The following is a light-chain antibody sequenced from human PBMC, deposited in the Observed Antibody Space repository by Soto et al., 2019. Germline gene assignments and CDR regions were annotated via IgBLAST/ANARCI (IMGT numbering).Light chain of an antibody. Sequence: VVLTQSPGTLSLSPGERATLSCRASQSVSSSYLAWYQQKPGQAPRLLIYGASSRATGIPDRFSGSGSGTDFTLTISRLEPEDFAVYYCQQYGSSPETFGQGTELAIK. J-gene: IGKJ1*01. CDR2: GAS. CDR1: QSVSSSY. CDR3: QQYGSSPET. V-gene: IGKV3-20*01.